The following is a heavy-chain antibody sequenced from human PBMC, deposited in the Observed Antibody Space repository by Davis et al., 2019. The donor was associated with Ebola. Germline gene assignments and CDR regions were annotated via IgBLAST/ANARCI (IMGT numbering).Heavy chain of an antibody. Sequence: SVKVSCKASGGTFSSYISWVRQAPGPGLEWMGGFIPILGITNYAQKFQGRVTLTADKSTSTAYMELSSLRSEDTAVYYCARVAVTRDFDYWGQGTLVTVSS. CDR2: FIPILGIT. CDR1: GGTFSSY. V-gene: IGHV1-69*10. D-gene: IGHD4-17*01. CDR3: ARVAVTRDFDY. J-gene: IGHJ4*02.